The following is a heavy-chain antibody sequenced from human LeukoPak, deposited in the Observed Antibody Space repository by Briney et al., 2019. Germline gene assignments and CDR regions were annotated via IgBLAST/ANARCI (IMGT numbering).Heavy chain of an antibody. J-gene: IGHJ4*02. CDR1: GFTFSGYS. CDR2: IYGKGGDT. D-gene: IGHD1-26*01. Sequence: GGSLRLSCAASGFTFSGYSMNWARQAPGKGLEWVSTIYGKGGDTKYIDSVKGWFTISRDNSKNTLYLQMNSLRVEDTAVYYCAKDSAAVGGHDFDYWGQGALVTVSS. V-gene: IGHV3-23*05. CDR3: AKDSAAVGGHDFDY.